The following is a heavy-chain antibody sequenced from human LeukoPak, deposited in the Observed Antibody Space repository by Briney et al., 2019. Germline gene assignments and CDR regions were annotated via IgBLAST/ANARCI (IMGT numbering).Heavy chain of an antibody. Sequence: ASVTVSCKASGYTFTSYGISWVRQAPGQGLEWMGWISAYNGNTNYAQKLQGRVTMTTDTSTSTAYMELRSLRSDDTAVYYCARAIRGYSYGDANDYWGQGTLVTVSS. CDR2: ISAYNGNT. V-gene: IGHV1-18*01. D-gene: IGHD5-18*01. CDR1: GYTFTSYG. CDR3: ARAIRGYSYGDANDY. J-gene: IGHJ4*02.